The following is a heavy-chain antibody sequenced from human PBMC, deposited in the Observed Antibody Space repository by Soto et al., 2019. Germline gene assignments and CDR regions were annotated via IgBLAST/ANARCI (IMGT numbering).Heavy chain of an antibody. CDR1: GASIDNNGYS. D-gene: IGHD6-19*01. V-gene: IGHV4-31*11. J-gene: IGHJ5*02. CDR2: NNNRGDT. Sequence: PSETLSLTCGVSGASIDNNGYSWTWIRQHPGKGLEWIGTNNNRGDTYYNPSLKSRLTISLDTSQNHFSLRLDAVTAADTAVYYCARGGSGWKALNWFDPWGQGIRVTVPS. CDR3: ARGGSGWKALNWFDP.